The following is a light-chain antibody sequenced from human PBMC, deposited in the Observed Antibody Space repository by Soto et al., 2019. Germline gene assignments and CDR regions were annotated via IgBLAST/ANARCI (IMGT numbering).Light chain of an antibody. Sequence: DLVMTQSPLSLPVTPGEPASISCRSSQSLLHSNGYNYLDWYLQKPGQSPQLLIYLGSNRASGVPDRFSGSGSGTDFTLKISRVEAEDVGVYYCVQSLQTPPWTFGPGTKVEIK. J-gene: IGKJ1*01. CDR2: LGS. V-gene: IGKV2-28*01. CDR1: QSLLHSNGYNY. CDR3: VQSLQTPPWT.